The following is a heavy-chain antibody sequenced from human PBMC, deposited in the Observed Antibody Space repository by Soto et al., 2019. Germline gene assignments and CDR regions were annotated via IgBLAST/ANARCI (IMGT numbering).Heavy chain of an antibody. V-gene: IGHV1-2*02. J-gene: IGHJ5*02. CDR2: INPNSGGT. D-gene: IGHD4-4*01. CDR3: ASLTVTTDWFDP. Sequence: QVQLVQSGAEVKKPGASVKVSCKASGYTFTGYYMHWVRQAPGQGLEWMGWINPNSGGTNYAQKLQGRVTMTRDTSISTAYMELSRLRSDDTAVYYCASLTVTTDWFDPWGQGTLVTVSS. CDR1: GYTFTGYY.